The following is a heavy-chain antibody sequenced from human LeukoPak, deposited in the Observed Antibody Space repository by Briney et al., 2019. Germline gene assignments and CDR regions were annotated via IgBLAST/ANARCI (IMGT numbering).Heavy chain of an antibody. Sequence: SVKVSCKASGGTFSSYAISWVRHAPGQGLEWMGGIIPIFGTANYAQKFQGRVTITTDESTSTAYMELSSLRSEDTAVYYCASCFVTGDYYYMDVWGKGTTVTVSS. J-gene: IGHJ6*03. D-gene: IGHD7-27*01. V-gene: IGHV1-69*05. CDR3: ASCFVTGDYYYMDV. CDR2: IIPIFGTA. CDR1: GGTFSSYA.